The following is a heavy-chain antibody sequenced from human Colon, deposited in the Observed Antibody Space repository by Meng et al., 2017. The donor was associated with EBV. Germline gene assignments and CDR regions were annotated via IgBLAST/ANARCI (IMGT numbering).Heavy chain of an antibody. J-gene: IGHJ4*02. CDR1: GASIGSSYW. Sequence: QVQLQGRGPGLVKPSGTPSLICAVSGASIGSSYWWTWVRQPPEKGLEWIGEIYHSGSTNYNPSLKSRLTLSVDKSKSQFSLELISVTAADTAVYYCARGRRFGSGRYALDYWGQGTLVTVSS. D-gene: IGHD3-10*01. CDR3: ARGRRFGSGRYALDY. V-gene: IGHV4-4*02. CDR2: IYHSGST.